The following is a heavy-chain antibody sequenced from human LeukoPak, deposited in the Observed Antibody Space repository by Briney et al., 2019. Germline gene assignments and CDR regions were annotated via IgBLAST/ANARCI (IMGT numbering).Heavy chain of an antibody. CDR2: MNPNSGNT. D-gene: IGHD1-14*01. Sequence: ASVKVSCKASGYTFTSYDINWVRQATGQGLEWMGWMNPNSGNTGYAQKFQGRVTITRNTSISTAYMELSSLRSEDTAMYYCARGVYTSPAFDIWGQGTMVTVSS. CDR1: GYTFTSYD. CDR3: ARGVYTSPAFDI. V-gene: IGHV1-8*03. J-gene: IGHJ3*02.